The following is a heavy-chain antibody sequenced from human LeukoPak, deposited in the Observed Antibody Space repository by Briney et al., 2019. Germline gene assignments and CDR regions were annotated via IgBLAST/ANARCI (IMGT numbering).Heavy chain of an antibody. CDR2: MNPNGST. V-gene: IGHV4-34*01. D-gene: IGHD3-22*01. CDR1: GGSFSGYY. Sequence: PSETLSLTCAVYGGSFSGYYWTWIRQTPEKGLEWIGEMNPNGSTSFNPSLKSRVTISVDTSKNQFSLKLSSVTAADTAVYYCARGRQDVTMIVVVMTAVSYYLDVWGKGTTVTVS. CDR3: ARGRQDVTMIVVVMTAVSYYLDV. J-gene: IGHJ6*03.